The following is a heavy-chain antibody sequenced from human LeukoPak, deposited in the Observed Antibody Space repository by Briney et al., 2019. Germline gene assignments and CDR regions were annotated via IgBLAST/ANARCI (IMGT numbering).Heavy chain of an antibody. CDR2: FSATDGSA. CDR3: AKARIAAAGTGAFDV. J-gene: IGHJ3*01. D-gene: IGHD6-13*01. Sequence: GGSLRLSCAVSGFTVGSYGMTWVRQAPGKGLEWVSAFSATDGSAQYAESVKGRFTISRDNSKNSLYLQMNSLRDEDTAVYYCAKARIAAAGTGAFDVWGQGTMVTVSS. V-gene: IGHV3-23*01. CDR1: GFTVGSYG.